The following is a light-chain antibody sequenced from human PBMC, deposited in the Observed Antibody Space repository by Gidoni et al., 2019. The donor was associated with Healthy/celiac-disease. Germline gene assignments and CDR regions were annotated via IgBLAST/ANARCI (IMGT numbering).Light chain of an antibody. CDR1: ALPKQY. J-gene: IGLJ2*01. V-gene: IGLV3-25*02. Sequence: SLDLTQPPPASVPPGQTAMITCSGDALPKQYAYWYQQKPGQAPGLVVYTGTERPSGIPARFSGSSSGTTVTLTISGVQAEEEADYYCQSADSSGTYVVFGGGTKLTVL. CDR2: TGT. CDR3: QSADSSGTYVV.